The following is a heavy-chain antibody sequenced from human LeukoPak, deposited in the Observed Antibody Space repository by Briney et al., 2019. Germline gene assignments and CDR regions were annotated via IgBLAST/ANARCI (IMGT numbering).Heavy chain of an antibody. Sequence: GGSLRLSCAASGFTLSSYGMSWVRQAPGKGLEWVSTISNSGGSSYYADSVKGRFTISRDNSKNTLYLQMNSLRAEDTAVYYCAKKYSTGLDPWGQGTLVTVSS. D-gene: IGHD1-26*01. CDR2: ISNSGGSS. CDR3: AKKYSTGLDP. CDR1: GFTLSSYG. J-gene: IGHJ5*02. V-gene: IGHV3-23*01.